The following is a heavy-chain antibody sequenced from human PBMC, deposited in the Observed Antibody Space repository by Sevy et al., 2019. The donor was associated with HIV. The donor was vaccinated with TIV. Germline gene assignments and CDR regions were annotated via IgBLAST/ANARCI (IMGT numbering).Heavy chain of an antibody. CDR2: ISVSGGST. CDR1: GFTFSIYA. J-gene: IGHJ5*02. CDR3: AKDHDNNWFDP. V-gene: IGHV3-23*01. Sequence: GGSLRLSCAASGFTFSIYAMSWVRQAPGKGLEWVSTISVSGGSTYYADSVKGRFTISRDNSKNTLYLQMNSLRAEDTAIYFCAKDHDNNWFDPWGPGTLVTVSS. D-gene: IGHD3-9*01.